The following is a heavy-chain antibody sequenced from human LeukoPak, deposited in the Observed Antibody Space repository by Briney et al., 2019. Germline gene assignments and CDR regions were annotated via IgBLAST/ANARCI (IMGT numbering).Heavy chain of an antibody. CDR2: IYHSGGT. CDR1: GGSINNYY. D-gene: IGHD6-19*01. CDR3: ARTDVGYSSGWYYFDY. J-gene: IGHJ4*02. Sequence: SETLSLTCTVSGGSINNYYWSWTRQPPGKGLEWIGFIYHSGGTKYNPSLQSRVTISVDTSKNQFSLRLNSVTAADTATYYCARTDVGYSSGWYYFDYWGQGTLVTVSS. V-gene: IGHV4-59*08.